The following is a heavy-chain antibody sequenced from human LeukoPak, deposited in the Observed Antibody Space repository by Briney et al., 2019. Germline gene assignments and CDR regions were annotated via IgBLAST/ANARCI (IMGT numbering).Heavy chain of an antibody. CDR3: ARDYGGVRPAQYPAYYYYYGMDV. Sequence: ASVKVSCKASGGTFSSYAISWVRQAPGQGLEWMGGITPIFGTANYAQKFQGRVTITADESTSTAYMELSSLRSEDTAVYYCARDYGGVRPAQYPAYYYYYGMDVWGQGTTVTVSS. V-gene: IGHV1-69*13. CDR2: ITPIFGTA. CDR1: GGTFSSYA. J-gene: IGHJ6*02. D-gene: IGHD2-2*01.